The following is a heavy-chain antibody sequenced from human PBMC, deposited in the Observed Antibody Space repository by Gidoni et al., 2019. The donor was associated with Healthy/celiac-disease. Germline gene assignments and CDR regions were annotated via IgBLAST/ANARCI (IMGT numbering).Heavy chain of an antibody. CDR3: AKDERFDP. Sequence: QVQLVESGGGLVPPGRSRRLSCAASGFTFSSYGMHWVGQAPGKGLEWVAVISYDGSNKYYAESVKVRFTISRDNSKNTLYLQMNSLRAEDTAVYYRAKDERFDPWGQGTLVTVSS. CDR2: ISYDGSNK. J-gene: IGHJ5*02. CDR1: GFTFSSYG. V-gene: IGHV3-30*18.